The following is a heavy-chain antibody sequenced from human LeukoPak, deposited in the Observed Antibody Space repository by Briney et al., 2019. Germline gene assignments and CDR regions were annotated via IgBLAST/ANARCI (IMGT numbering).Heavy chain of an antibody. J-gene: IGHJ3*02. CDR3: ARRFLEWLMNKDAFDI. CDR2: IKQDGSEK. V-gene: IGHV3-7*01. Sequence: GGPLRLSCGASGFTFRNYWMNWVRQAPGKGLEWVANIKQDGSEKYYVDSVKGRFTISRDNAKNSLYLQMNSLRAEDTAVYYCARRFLEWLMNKDAFDIWGQGTMVTVSS. D-gene: IGHD3-3*01. CDR1: GFTFRNYW.